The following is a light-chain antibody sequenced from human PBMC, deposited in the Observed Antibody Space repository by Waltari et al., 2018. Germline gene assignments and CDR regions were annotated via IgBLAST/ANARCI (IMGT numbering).Light chain of an antibody. CDR1: QSILYSSNDKNY. V-gene: IGKV4-1*01. CDR3: QQYYRSRT. J-gene: IGKJ1*01. Sequence: DIVMTQSPDSLAVSLGDRATINCKSSQSILYSSNDKNYLAWYQQKPGQPPKLLIYWASTRESGVPDRFRGSGSGTDFTLTISSLQAEDVAVYYCQQYYRSRTFGQGTKVEIK. CDR2: WAS.